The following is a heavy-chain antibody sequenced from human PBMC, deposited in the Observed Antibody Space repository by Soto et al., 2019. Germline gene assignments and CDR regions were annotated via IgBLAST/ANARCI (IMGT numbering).Heavy chain of an antibody. Sequence: RGSLRLSCAASGFTFSSYGMHWVRQAPGKGLEWVAVISYDGSNKYYADSVKGRFTISRDNSKNTLYLQMNSLRAEDTAVYYCAKVDGTSMVRGVIKPRGAFDIWGQGTMVTVSS. D-gene: IGHD3-10*01. J-gene: IGHJ3*02. CDR1: GFTFSSYG. V-gene: IGHV3-30*18. CDR2: ISYDGSNK. CDR3: AKVDGTSMVRGVIKPRGAFDI.